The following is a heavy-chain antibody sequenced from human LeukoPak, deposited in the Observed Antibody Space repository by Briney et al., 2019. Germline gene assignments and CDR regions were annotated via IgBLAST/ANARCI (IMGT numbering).Heavy chain of an antibody. CDR2: IIPNLGMA. CDR1: GGTFSSYA. Sequence: GASVKVSCKASGGTFSSYAISWVRQAPGQGLEWMGRIIPNLGMALYAQKFKGRVTITADKSPSTAYMELSSLTSEDTAVYFCARDLVCTMNCKDSWSQGTLVTVSS. J-gene: IGHJ4*02. V-gene: IGHV1-69*04. D-gene: IGHD3/OR15-3a*01. CDR3: ARDLVCTMNCKDS.